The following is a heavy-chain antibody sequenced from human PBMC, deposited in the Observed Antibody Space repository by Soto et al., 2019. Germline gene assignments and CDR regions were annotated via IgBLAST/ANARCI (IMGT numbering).Heavy chain of an antibody. CDR2: ISAYDGNT. CDR3: ARGGYYDSSGSRNYYYYGMNV. D-gene: IGHD3-22*01. CDR1: GYTFSSYG. J-gene: IGHJ6*02. Sequence: QVQLVQSGGEVKKPGASVKVSCKASGYTFSSYGISWVRQAPGQGLEWLGWISAYDGNTKYAQILQGRVFMTTDTSTKTAYMELRSLRSDDTAVYYCARGGYYDSSGSRNYYYYGMNVWGHGTSVTVSS. V-gene: IGHV1-18*01.